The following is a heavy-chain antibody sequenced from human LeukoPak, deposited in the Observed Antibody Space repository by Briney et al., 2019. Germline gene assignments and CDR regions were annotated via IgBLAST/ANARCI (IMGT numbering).Heavy chain of an antibody. J-gene: IGHJ4*02. V-gene: IGHV3-21*01. D-gene: IGHD3-3*01. Sequence: GGSLRLSCAASGFTFSSYSMNWVRQAPGKGLEWVSSISSSSSYIYYADSVKGRFTISRDNAKNSLYLQMNSLRAEDTAVYYCARGDFWSGSETYWGQGTLVTVSS. CDR1: GFTFSSYS. CDR3: ARGDFWSGSETY. CDR2: ISSSSSYI.